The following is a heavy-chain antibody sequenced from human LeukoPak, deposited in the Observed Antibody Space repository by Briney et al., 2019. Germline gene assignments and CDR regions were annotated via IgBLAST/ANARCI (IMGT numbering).Heavy chain of an antibody. V-gene: IGHV7-4-1*02. CDR3: ARTPPLRHFYSSSWHYYGMDV. Sequence: ASVKVSCKASGYTFTSYAMNWVRQAPGQGLEWMGWINTNTGNPTYAQGFTGRFVFSLDTSVSTAYLQISSLKAEDTAVYYCARTPPLRHFYSSSWHYYGMDVWGQGTTVTVSS. CDR1: GYTFTSYA. CDR2: INTNTGNP. J-gene: IGHJ6*02. D-gene: IGHD6-13*01.